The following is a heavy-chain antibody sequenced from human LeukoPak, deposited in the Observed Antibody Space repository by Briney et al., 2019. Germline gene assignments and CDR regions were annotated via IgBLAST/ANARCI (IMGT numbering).Heavy chain of an antibody. CDR3: ARVKDGDYTLSN. J-gene: IGHJ4*02. D-gene: IGHD4-17*01. CDR1: GYTFTSYA. CDR2: INAGNGNT. Sequence: GSAKDSRKASGYTFTSYAMHWVRQAAGQRPEWMGGINAGNGNTKYSQKFQGRVTITRDTSASTAYMELSSLRSEDTAVYYCARVKDGDYTLSNWGQGTLVTVSS. V-gene: IGHV1-3*01.